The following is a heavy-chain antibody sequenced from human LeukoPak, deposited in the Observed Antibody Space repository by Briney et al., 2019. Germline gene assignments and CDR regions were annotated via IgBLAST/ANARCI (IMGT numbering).Heavy chain of an antibody. D-gene: IGHD3-16*02. V-gene: IGHV4-30-2*01. CDR2: IYHNGST. CDR3: ARQGSYRGDNWFDP. J-gene: IGHJ5*02. CDR1: GGSISSDGYF. Sequence: SETLSLTCTVSGGSISSDGYFWSWIRQPPGKGLEWIGYIYHNGSTYYNPSLNSRVTISVDRSKNQFSLKLSSVTAADTAVYYCARQGSYRGDNWFDPWGQGTLVTVSS.